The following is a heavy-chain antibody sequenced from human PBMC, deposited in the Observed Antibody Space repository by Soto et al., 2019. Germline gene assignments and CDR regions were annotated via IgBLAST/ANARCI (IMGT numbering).Heavy chain of an antibody. V-gene: IGHV3-7*03. Sequence: PGGSLRLSCAASGFTFSSYWMSWVRQAPGKGLEWVANIKQDGSEKYYVDSVKGRFTISRDNAKNSLYLQMNSLRAEDTAVYYCARDSIVGATMWYYYGMDVWGQGTKVTVSS. CDR2: IKQDGSEK. CDR3: ARDSIVGATMWYYYGMDV. J-gene: IGHJ6*02. CDR1: GFTFSSYW. D-gene: IGHD1-26*01.